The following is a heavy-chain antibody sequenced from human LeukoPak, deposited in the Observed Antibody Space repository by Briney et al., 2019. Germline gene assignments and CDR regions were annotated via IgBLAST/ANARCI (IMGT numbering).Heavy chain of an antibody. V-gene: IGHV1-46*01. CDR1: GDTFTSYY. J-gene: IGHJ4*02. CDR2: INPSGGST. CDR3: ARSLDINSDLDY. D-gene: IGHD3-9*01. Sequence: ASVKVSCKASGDTFTSYYMHGVRQAPGKGLEWMGIINPSGGSTSYAQKFQGRVTMTRDMSTSTVYMELSSLRSEDTAVYYCARSLDINSDLDYRGQGTLVTVSS.